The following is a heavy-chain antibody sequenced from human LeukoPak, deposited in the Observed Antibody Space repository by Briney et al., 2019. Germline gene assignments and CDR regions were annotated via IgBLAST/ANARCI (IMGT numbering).Heavy chain of an antibody. Sequence: SKTLSLTCTVSGGSVSSASNYWSWIRQPPGKGLEWIGYMYYSGSTSYNPSLKSRVTISADTSKNQFSLKLSSVTAADTAVYYCARDPGYCSGGSCGNFDYWGQGTLVTVSS. V-gene: IGHV4-61*01. CDR2: MYYSGST. D-gene: IGHD2-15*01. CDR3: ARDPGYCSGGSCGNFDY. CDR1: GGSVSSASNY. J-gene: IGHJ4*02.